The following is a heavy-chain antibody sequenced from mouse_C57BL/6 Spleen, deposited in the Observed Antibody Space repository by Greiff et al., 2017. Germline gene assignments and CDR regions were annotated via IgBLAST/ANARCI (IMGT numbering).Heavy chain of an antibody. D-gene: IGHD2-5*01. CDR2: INPSSGYT. Sequence: VQLQQSGAELARPGASVKMSCKASGYTFTSYTMHWVKQRPGQGLEWIGYINPSSGYTKYNQKFKDKATLTADTSSSTAYMQLSSLTSEDSAVYYCAREGSNYGAMDYWGQGTSVTVSS. V-gene: IGHV1-4*01. CDR3: AREGSNYGAMDY. CDR1: GYTFTSYT. J-gene: IGHJ4*01.